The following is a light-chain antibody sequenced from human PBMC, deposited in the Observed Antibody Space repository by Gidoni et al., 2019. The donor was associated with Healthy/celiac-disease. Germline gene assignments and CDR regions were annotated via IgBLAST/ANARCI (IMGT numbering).Light chain of an antibody. V-gene: IGKV3-15*01. J-gene: IGKJ1*01. CDR1: QSVSSN. Sequence: EIVMTQSPATLSVSPRERATLPCRASQSVSSNLDWYQQKPGQAPRLLIYGASTRATGIPARLRGNGSGTEFTLTNSSLQSEDFAVYYWQQYNNWPPVTFGQGTKVEIK. CDR3: QQYNNWPPVT. CDR2: GAS.